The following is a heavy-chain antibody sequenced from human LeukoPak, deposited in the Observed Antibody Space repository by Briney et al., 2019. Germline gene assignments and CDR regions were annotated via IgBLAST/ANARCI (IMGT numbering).Heavy chain of an antibody. CDR1: GFTFSSYG. J-gene: IGHJ6*02. CDR3: AKAPMGYYYGMDV. D-gene: IGHD2-8*01. CDR2: ISYDGSNK. V-gene: IGHV3-30*18. Sequence: PGGSLRLSCAASGFTFSSYGMHWVRQAPGKGLEWVAVISYDGSNKYYADSVKGRFTISRDNSKNTLYLQMNSLRAEDTAVYYCAKAPMGYYYGMDVWGQGTTVTVSS.